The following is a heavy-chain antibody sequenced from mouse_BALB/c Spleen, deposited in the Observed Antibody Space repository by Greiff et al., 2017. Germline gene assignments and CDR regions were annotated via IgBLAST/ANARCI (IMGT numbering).Heavy chain of an antibody. CDR1: GYSFTGYF. V-gene: IGHV1-20*02. CDR2: INPYNGDT. D-gene: IGHD1-1*01. J-gene: IGHJ4*01. CDR3: ARYGSSSYYAMDY. Sequence: VQLQQSGPELVKPGASVKISCKASGYSFTGYFMNWVMQSHGKSLEWIGRINPYNGDTFYNQKFKGKATLTVDKSSSTAHMELRSLASEDSAVYYCARYGSSSYYAMDYWGQGTSVTVSS.